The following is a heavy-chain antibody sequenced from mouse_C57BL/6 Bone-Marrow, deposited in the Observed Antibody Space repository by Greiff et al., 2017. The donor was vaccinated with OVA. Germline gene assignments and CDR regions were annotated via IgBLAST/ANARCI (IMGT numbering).Heavy chain of an antibody. CDR1: GYSFTDYN. Sequence: VQLQQSGPELVKPGASVKISCKASGYSFTDYNMNWVKQSNGKSLEWIGVINPNYGTTSYNQKFKGKATLTVDQSSSTAYMQLNSPTSEDSAVYYCVGVTTTHWYFDVWGTGTTVTVSS. V-gene: IGHV1-39*01. CDR2: INPNYGTT. J-gene: IGHJ1*03. D-gene: IGHD2-2*01. CDR3: VGVTTTHWYFDV.